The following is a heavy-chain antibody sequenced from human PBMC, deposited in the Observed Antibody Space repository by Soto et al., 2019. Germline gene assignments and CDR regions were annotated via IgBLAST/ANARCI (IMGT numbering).Heavy chain of an antibody. Sequence: GGSLRLSCAASGFTFSSYWMHWVRQTPGKGLVWVSRINPSGSITTYADSVKGRFTISRDNAKNTLYLQMNSLRGDDTAVYYCARIPTGKYGVWNYWGQGTLVTVS. CDR3: ARIPTGKYGVWNY. V-gene: IGHV3-74*01. J-gene: IGHJ4*02. CDR1: GFTFSSYW. D-gene: IGHD2-8*01. CDR2: INPSGSIT.